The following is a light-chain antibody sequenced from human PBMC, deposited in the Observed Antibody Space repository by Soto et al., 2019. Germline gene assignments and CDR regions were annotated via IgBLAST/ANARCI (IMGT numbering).Light chain of an antibody. CDR1: DGAVTSAYY. J-gene: IGLJ2*01. Sequence: QAVVTQEPSLTVSPGGTVTLTCASSDGAVTSAYYTNWLQQKPGQAPRALIYSTSEKHSWTPARFSGSLLGGKAALTLSAAQPEDEADYYCLLYYGGAQVLFGGGTKLTV. CDR3: LLYYGGAQVL. V-gene: IGLV7-43*01. CDR2: STS.